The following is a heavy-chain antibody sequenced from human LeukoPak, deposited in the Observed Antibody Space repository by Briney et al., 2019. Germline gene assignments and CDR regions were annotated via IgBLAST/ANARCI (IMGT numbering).Heavy chain of an antibody. D-gene: IGHD3-10*01. J-gene: IGHJ6*02. CDR2: INPNSGGT. Sequence: ASVKVSCKASGYTFTSYGISWVRQAPRQGLEWMGWINPNSGGTNYAQKFQGRVTMTRDTSISTAYMELSRLRSDNTAVYYCARDGYYGSGSYYNEGIYYGMDVWGQGTTVTVSS. V-gene: IGHV1-2*02. CDR3: ARDGYYGSGSYYNEGIYYGMDV. CDR1: GYTFTSYG.